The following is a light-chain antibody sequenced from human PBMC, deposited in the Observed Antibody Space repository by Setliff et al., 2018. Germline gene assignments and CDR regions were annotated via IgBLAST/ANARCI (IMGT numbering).Light chain of an antibody. V-gene: IGLV2-11*01. CDR1: SSDVGGYNY. Sequence: QSALTQPRSVSGSPGQSVTISCTGTSSDVGGYNYVSWYQQHPGKAPKLMIYDVAKRPSGVPHRFSGSKSGNTASLTISGLQAEDEADYYCSSYTSSSPYVFGTGTKVTVL. CDR3: SSYTSSSPYV. J-gene: IGLJ1*01. CDR2: DVA.